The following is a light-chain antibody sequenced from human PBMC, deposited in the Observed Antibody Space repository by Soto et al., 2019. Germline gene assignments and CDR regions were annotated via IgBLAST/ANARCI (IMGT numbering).Light chain of an antibody. V-gene: IGLV1-47*01. CDR1: RSDIGSNY. CDR2: RND. Sequence: QLVLTQPPSASGTPGQRVTISCSGSRSDIGSNYVYWYQHLPGMAPKLLIYRNDQRPSGVPDRISGSKSGTSASLAIIELRSEDEAEYYCASWDDSLSVPIFGGGTKLTVL. J-gene: IGLJ2*01. CDR3: ASWDDSLSVPI.